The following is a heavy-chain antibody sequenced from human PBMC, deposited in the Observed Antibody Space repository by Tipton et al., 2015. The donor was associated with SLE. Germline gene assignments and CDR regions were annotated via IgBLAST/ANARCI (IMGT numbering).Heavy chain of an antibody. D-gene: IGHD1-7*01. CDR2: IYYSGNT. V-gene: IGHV4-31*03. J-gene: IGHJ6*04. CDR3: ARATDWNLSPDV. Sequence: TLSLTCTVSGGSISSGGYYWTWIRQLPGKGLEWIGYIYYSGNTYYNPSLGSRLTISVDTSKDKFSLRLTSVTAADTAVYYCARATDWNLSPDVWGKGTPVTVSS. CDR1: GGSISSGGYY.